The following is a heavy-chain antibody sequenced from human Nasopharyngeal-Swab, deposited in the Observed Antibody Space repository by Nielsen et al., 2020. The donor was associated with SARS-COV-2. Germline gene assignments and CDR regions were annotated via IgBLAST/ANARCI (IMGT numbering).Heavy chain of an antibody. D-gene: IGHD3-16*02. CDR3: ARVGARDYVWGSYRPNPGGY. V-gene: IGHV4-38-2*02. CDR1: GYSISSGYY. J-gene: IGHJ4*02. Sequence: SETLSLTCTVSGYSISSGYYWGWIRLPPGTGLEWIGSIYHSGRTYYNPSLKSRVTISVDTSKNQFSLKLSSVTAADTAAYYCARVGARDYVWGSYRPNPGGYWGQGTLVTVSS. CDR2: IYHSGRT.